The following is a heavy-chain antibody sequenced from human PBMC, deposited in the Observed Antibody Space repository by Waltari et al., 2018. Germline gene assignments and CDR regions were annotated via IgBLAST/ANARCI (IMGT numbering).Heavy chain of an antibody. Sequence: QVQLQESGPGLVKPSETLSLTCTVSGGSISRYYWSWIRQPPGKGLEWIGYIYYSGSTNYNPSLKSRVTISVDTSKNQFSLKLSSVTAADTAVYYCARAESITIFGVVGNYYMDVWGKGTTVTVSS. D-gene: IGHD3-3*01. CDR2: IYYSGST. CDR1: GGSISRYY. CDR3: ARAESITIFGVVGNYYMDV. J-gene: IGHJ6*03. V-gene: IGHV4-59*01.